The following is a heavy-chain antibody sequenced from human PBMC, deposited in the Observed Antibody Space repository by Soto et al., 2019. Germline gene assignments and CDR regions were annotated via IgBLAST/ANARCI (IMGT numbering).Heavy chain of an antibody. V-gene: IGHV1-3*01. CDR3: ARAAAAGTKNYYYGMDV. CDR2: INADNGNT. D-gene: IGHD6-13*01. CDR1: GFIFTDYA. J-gene: IGHJ6*02. Sequence: ASVKVSCKTSGFIFTDYALHWLRQSAGQRPEWMAWINADNGNTKYSENFQGRVTTTRDTSASTAYMELSSLRSEDTAVYYCARAAAAGTKNYYYGMDVWGQGTTVTVSS.